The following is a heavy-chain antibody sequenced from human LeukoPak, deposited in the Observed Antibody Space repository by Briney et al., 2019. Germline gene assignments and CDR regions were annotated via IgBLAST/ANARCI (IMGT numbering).Heavy chain of an antibody. D-gene: IGHD6-19*01. V-gene: IGHV3-21*01. Sequence: GGSLRLSCAASGFTFSSYSMNWVRQAPGKGLEWVSSISSSSGYIYYADSVKGRFTISRDNAKNSLYLQMNSLRAEDTAVYYCARGPQWLRALYFQHWGQGTLVTVSS. J-gene: IGHJ1*01. CDR1: GFTFSSYS. CDR2: ISSSSGYI. CDR3: ARGPQWLRALYFQH.